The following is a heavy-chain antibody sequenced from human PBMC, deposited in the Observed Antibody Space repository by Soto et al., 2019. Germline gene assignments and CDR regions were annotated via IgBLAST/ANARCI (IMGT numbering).Heavy chain of an antibody. V-gene: IGHV3-23*01. Sequence: AASGFTFSSYAMSWVRQAPGKGLEWVSAISGSGGSTYYADSVKGRFTISRDNSKNTLYLQINSLRAEDTAVYYCAKASGWFGEFDYWGQGTLVTVSS. CDR3: AKASGWFGEFDY. D-gene: IGHD3-10*01. CDR1: GFTFSSYA. J-gene: IGHJ4*02. CDR2: ISGSGGST.